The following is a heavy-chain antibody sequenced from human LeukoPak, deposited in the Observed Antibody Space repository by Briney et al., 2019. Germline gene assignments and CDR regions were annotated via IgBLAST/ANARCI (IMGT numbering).Heavy chain of an antibody. J-gene: IGHJ4*02. D-gene: IGHD3-10*01. CDR1: GGSISSGGYY. Sequence: SQALSLTCTVSGGSISSGGYYWSWIRQHPGKGLEWIGYIYYSGSTYYNPSLKSRVTISVDTSKNQFSLKLSSVTAADTAVYYCARELLYGSGSYALFYFDYWGQGTLVTVSS. V-gene: IGHV4-31*03. CDR2: IYYSGST. CDR3: ARELLYGSGSYALFYFDY.